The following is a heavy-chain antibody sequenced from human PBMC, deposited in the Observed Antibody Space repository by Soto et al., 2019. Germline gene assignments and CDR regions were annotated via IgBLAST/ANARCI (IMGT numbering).Heavy chain of an antibody. V-gene: IGHV3-30*18. D-gene: IGHD5-12*01. J-gene: IGHJ6*02. CDR3: AKGVEMATLYHGMDV. CDR1: GFTFSSYG. CDR2: ISYDGSNK. Sequence: GGSLRLSCAASGFTFSSYGMHWVRQAPGKGLEWVAVISYDGSNKYYADSVKGRFTISRDNSKNTLYLQMNSLRAEDTAVYYCAKGVEMATLYHGMDVWGQGTTVTVSS.